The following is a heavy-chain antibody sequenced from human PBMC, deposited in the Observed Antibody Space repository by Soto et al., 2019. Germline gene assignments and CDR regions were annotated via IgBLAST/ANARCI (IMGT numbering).Heavy chain of an antibody. CDR3: ARGGDNWNDPYNWFDP. D-gene: IGHD1-20*01. CDR2: IIPIFGTA. J-gene: IGHJ5*02. Sequence: GDSVKVSCEASGGTFSSYAISWVRQAPVQGLEWMGGIIPIFGTANYAQKFQGSVTITADKSTSTAYMELSSLRSGVTAVNSCARGGDNWNDPYNWFDPWGQGTLVTVSS. CDR1: GGTFSSYA. V-gene: IGHV1-69*06.